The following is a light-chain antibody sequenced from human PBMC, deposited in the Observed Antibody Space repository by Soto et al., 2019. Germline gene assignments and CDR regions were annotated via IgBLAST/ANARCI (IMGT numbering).Light chain of an antibody. CDR1: SSDVGSYNL. V-gene: IGLV2-23*01. Sequence: QSVLTQPASVSGFPGQSITISCTGTSSDVGSYNLVSWYQQHPGKAPKLMIYEGSKRPSGVSNRFSGSKSGNTASLTISGLQAEDEADYYCCSYAGSSTYVFGTGTKVTV. CDR3: CSYAGSSTYV. J-gene: IGLJ1*01. CDR2: EGS.